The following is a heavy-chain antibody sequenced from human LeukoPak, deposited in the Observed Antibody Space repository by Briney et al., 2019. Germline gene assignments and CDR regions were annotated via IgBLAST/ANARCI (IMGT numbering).Heavy chain of an antibody. Sequence: GGSLRLSCVASGFTFSSYNMHWVRQAPGKGLERVSTISSTTDNYNYYAGSVKGRFTISRDNARNSLYLQMNSLRVEDTAVYYCARGTNWSPLDFDYWGQGTLVTVSS. J-gene: IGHJ4*02. V-gene: IGHV3-21*06. CDR3: ARGTNWSPLDFDY. CDR1: GFTFSSYN. D-gene: IGHD1-20*01. CDR2: ISSTTDNYN.